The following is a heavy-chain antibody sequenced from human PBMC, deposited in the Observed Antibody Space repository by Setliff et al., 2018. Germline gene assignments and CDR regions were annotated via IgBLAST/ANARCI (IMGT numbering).Heavy chain of an antibody. CDR2: INPHGSEK. V-gene: IGHV3-7*01. J-gene: IGHJ4*02. CDR1: GLSYINDW. CDR3: AKFVGYTYGYDY. Sequence: PGGSLRLSCTASGLSYINDWVSWVRQAPGKGLEWLASINPHGSEKYYADSVKGRFTISRDNAKNSLFLQMNSLRAEDTALYYCAKFVGYTYGYDYWGRGTLVTVSS. D-gene: IGHD5-18*01.